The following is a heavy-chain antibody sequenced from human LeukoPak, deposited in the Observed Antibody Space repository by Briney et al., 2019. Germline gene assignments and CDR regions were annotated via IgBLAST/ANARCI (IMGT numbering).Heavy chain of an antibody. D-gene: IGHD6-13*01. CDR2: IKQDGSEK. CDR3: ARGPKYSSSWYSIYYYMDV. Sequence: GGSLRLSCAASGFTFSSYWMSWVRQAPGKGLEWVANIKQDGSEKYYVDSVKGRFTISRDNAKNSLYLQMNSLRAEDTAVYYCARGPKYSSSWYSIYYYMDVWGKGTTVTVSS. V-gene: IGHV3-7*01. CDR1: GFTFSSYW. J-gene: IGHJ6*03.